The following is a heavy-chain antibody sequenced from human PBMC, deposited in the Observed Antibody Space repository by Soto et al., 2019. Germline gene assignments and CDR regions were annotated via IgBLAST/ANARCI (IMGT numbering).Heavy chain of an antibody. CDR2: IRHDGSNI. D-gene: IGHD3-16*01. Sequence: PGGSLRLSCAASGNIFTGYGMHWVRQPPGKGLEWVAIIRHDGSNIFYADSVRGRFTISRDNSKNTLYLQMNSLRAEDTAVYYCARECLLGDYRHVRLAYWGQGTLVTVSS. J-gene: IGHJ4*02. CDR3: ARECLLGDYRHVRLAY. V-gene: IGHV3-33*01. CDR1: GNIFTGYG.